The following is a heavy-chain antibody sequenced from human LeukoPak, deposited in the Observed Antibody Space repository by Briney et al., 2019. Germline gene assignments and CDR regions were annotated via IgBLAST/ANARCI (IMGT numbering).Heavy chain of an antibody. CDR2: IYYSGST. Sequence: PSETLSLTCTVSGGSNSSYYWSWIRQPPGKGLEWIGYIYYSGSTNYNPSLKSRVTISVDTSKNQFSLKLSSVTAADTAVYYCARHSRYCSGGSCSTFDYWGQGTLATVSS. V-gene: IGHV4-59*08. J-gene: IGHJ4*02. CDR3: ARHSRYCSGGSCSTFDY. D-gene: IGHD2-15*01. CDR1: GGSNSSYY.